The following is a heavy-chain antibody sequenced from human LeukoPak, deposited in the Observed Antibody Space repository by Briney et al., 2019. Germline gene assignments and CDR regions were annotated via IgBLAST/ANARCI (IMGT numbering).Heavy chain of an antibody. J-gene: IGHJ4*02. D-gene: IGHD2-8*02. CDR1: GGSVSTTSYF. V-gene: IGHV4-39*07. CDR2: IYHNGIT. Sequence: SETLSLTCTVSGGSVSTTSYFWAWIRQPPGKGLEWIGNIYHNGITYYNVSLKSRLTMSVDPSKNQFSMKLSSVTAADTAVYYCARDLVMDYWGQGTLVTVSS. CDR3: ARDLVMDY.